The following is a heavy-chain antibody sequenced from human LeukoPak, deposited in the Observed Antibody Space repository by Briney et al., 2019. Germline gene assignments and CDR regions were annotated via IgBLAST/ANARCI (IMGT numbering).Heavy chain of an antibody. CDR2: IDATSGTI. CDR1: GFTFSDYY. V-gene: IGHV3-11*04. Sequence: GGSLRLSCAASGFTFSDYYMSWIRQAPGKGLEWVSYIDATSGTIHYGDSVKGRFTISRDNAKNSLYLQMNSLRVEDTAVYYCARDATVGVPGTLYFDHWGQGILVTVSS. J-gene: IGHJ4*02. CDR3: ARDATVGVPGTLYFDH. D-gene: IGHD6-19*01.